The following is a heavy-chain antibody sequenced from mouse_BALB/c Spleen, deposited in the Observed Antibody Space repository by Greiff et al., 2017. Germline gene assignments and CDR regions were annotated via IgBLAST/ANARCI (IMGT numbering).Heavy chain of an antibody. CDR2: ISSGGSYT. Sequence: EVHLVESGGGLVKPGGSLKLSCAASGFTFSSYAMSWVRQSPEKRLEWVAEISSGGSYTYYPDTVTGRFTISRDNAKNTLYLEMSSLRSEDTAMYYCAREDGNSFAYWGQGTLVTVSA. V-gene: IGHV5-9-4*01. D-gene: IGHD2-1*01. J-gene: IGHJ3*01. CDR3: AREDGNSFAY. CDR1: GFTFSSYA.